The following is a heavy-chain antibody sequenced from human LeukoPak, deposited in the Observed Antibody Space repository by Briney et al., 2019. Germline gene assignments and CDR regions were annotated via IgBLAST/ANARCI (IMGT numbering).Heavy chain of an antibody. J-gene: IGHJ4*02. CDR2: IIPILGIA. V-gene: IGHV1-69*04. CDR3: ARGSTTNGVYYFDY. CDR1: GGTFSSYA. D-gene: IGHD5/OR15-5a*01. Sequence: ASVKVSCKASGGTFSSYAISWVRQAPGQGLEWMGRIIPILGIANYAQKFQGRVTITADKSTSTAYMELSSLRSEGTAVYYCARGSTTNGVYYFDYWGQGTLVTVSS.